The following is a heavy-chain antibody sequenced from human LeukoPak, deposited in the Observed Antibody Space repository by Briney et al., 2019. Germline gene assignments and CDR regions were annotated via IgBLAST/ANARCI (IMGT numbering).Heavy chain of an antibody. CDR3: ARGGWYSLY. CDR1: GSSINNHY. V-gene: IGHV4-59*11. D-gene: IGHD6-19*01. CDR2: IYYNGNT. J-gene: IGHJ4*02. Sequence: SETLSLTCTVSGSSINNHYWSWIRQPPGKGLEWIGYIYYNGNTNYNSSLRSRVTISVDTSKNQFSLMLTSVTAADTAVYYCARGGWYSLYWGQGILVTVSS.